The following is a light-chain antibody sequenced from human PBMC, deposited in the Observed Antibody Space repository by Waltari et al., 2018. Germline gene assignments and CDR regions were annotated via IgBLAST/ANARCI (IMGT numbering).Light chain of an antibody. V-gene: IGLV1-44*01. CDR2: SNN. Sequence: QSVLTQPPSASGTPGQRGAIPSSGTRSTTRNTSIHSYQQLPGTAPKLLTHSNNQRPSGVPDRFSGSKSGTSASLAISGLQSEDEAHYYCAAWDASLNGWVFGGGTKLTVL. CDR3: AAWDASLNGWV. CDR1: RSTTRNTS. J-gene: IGLJ3*02.